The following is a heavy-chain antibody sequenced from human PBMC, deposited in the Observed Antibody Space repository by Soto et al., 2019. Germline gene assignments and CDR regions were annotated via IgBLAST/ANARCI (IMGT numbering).Heavy chain of an antibody. V-gene: IGHV3-23*01. D-gene: IGHD3-16*02. Sequence: GGSLRLSCAASGFTFSSYAMSWVRQAPGKGLEWVSTISGTGGTTYYADSVKGRFTISRDISKNTLYLQMNSLRAEDTAVYYCAKPLSLEGTDFEHWGQGTLVTVSS. J-gene: IGHJ1*01. CDR2: ISGTGGTT. CDR3: AKPLSLEGTDFEH. CDR1: GFTFSSYA.